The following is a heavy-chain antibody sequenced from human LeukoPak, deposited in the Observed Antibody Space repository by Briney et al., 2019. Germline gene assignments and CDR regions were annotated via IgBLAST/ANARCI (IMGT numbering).Heavy chain of an antibody. J-gene: IGHJ6*02. CDR3: ARGSYYYYGMDV. V-gene: IGHV4-39*01. Sequence: SETLSLTCTVSGGSISSSSYYWGWIRQPRGKGLEWIGSIYYSGSTYYNPSLKSRVTISVDTSKNQFSLKLSSVTAADTAVYYCARGSYYYYGMDVWGQGTTVTVSS. CDR1: GGSISSSSYY. D-gene: IGHD3-10*01. CDR2: IYYSGST.